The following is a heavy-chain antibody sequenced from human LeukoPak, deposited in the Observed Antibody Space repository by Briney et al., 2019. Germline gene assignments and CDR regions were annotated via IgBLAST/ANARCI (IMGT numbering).Heavy chain of an antibody. CDR2: ISGSGGST. V-gene: IGHV3-23*01. CDR1: GFTFSSYA. CDR3: AKDISIVLYSYGLFDY. Sequence: GGSLRLSCAASGFTFSSYAMNWVRQAPGKGLEWVSAISGSGGSTYSADSVKGRFTISRDNSKNTLYLQMNSLRAEDTAVYYCAKDISIVLYSYGLFDYWGQGTRVTVSS. J-gene: IGHJ4*02. D-gene: IGHD5-18*01.